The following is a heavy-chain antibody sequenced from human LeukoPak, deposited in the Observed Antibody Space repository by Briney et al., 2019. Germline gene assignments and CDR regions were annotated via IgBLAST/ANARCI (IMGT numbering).Heavy chain of an antibody. V-gene: IGHV4-38-2*02. CDR3: ARGRGAAAGGYYFDY. CDR2: MYSGSS. CDR1: DYSISNYYF. Sequence: SETLSLTCTVSDYSISNYYFWAWIRQPPGKGLEWIGTMYSGSSYYSPSLKSRVTISVDTSKNQFSLKLSSVTAADTAVYYCARGRGAAAGGYYFDYWGQGTLVTVSS. D-gene: IGHD6-13*01. J-gene: IGHJ4*02.